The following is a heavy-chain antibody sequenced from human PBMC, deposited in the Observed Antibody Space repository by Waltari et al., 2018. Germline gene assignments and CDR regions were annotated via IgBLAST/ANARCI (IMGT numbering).Heavy chain of an antibody. CDR3: AIRRGGKQPQRPNWFDP. Sequence: QVQLQQWGAGLLKPSETLSLTCAVYGGSFSGYYWSWIRQPPGKGLEWIGEINHSGSTNENPSLKSRVTISVDTSKNQFSLKLSSGTAADTAVYYCAIRRGGKQPQRPNWFDPWGQGTLVTVSS. CDR2: INHSGST. D-gene: IGHD3-16*01. CDR1: GGSFSGYY. V-gene: IGHV4-34*01. J-gene: IGHJ5*02.